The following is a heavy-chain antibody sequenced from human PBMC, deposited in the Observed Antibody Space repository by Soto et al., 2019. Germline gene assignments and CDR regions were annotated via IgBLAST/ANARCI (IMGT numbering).Heavy chain of an antibody. J-gene: IGHJ4*02. Sequence: GSLRLSCTASEXTVNIYCMHWIRQAPGKGLVWVSRINPESTTLTYADSVTCRFTISRDSAKNTLYLQMNGLSAEDTAIYYCTKDTLGAWDSWGQGTLATVS. CDR3: TKDTLGAWDS. V-gene: IGHV3-74*01. CDR1: EXTVNIYC. CDR2: INPESTTL.